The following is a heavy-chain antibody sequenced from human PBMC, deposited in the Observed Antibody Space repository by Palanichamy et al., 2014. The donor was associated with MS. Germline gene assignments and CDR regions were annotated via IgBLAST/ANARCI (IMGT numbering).Heavy chain of an antibody. CDR3: ATYDGSGSYFG. V-gene: IGHV3-33*01. Sequence: QVQLVESGGGVVQPGGSLRLSCEASGFTFSNYGMHWIRQAPGKGLEWVAVIWYDGSNKWYADSVKGRFTISRDNSKNTLSLQMNSLRVEDTAVYYCATYDGSGSYFGWGQGTLVTVSS. D-gene: IGHD3-10*01. J-gene: IGHJ4*02. CDR2: IWYDGSNK. CDR1: GFTFSNYG.